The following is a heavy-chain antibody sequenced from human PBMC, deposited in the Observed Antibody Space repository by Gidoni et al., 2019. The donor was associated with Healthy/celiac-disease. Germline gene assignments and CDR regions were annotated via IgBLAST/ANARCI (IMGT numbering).Heavy chain of an antibody. CDR1: GGSISSSSYY. CDR2: IYYSGST. V-gene: IGHV4-39*07. CDR3: AREEREYSSSSRLRGGYYFDY. Sequence: QLQLQESGPGLVKPSETLSLTCTVSGGSISSSSYYWGWIRQPPVKGLEWIGSIYYSGSTYYNPSLKSRVTISVDTSKNQFSLKLSSVTAADTAVYYCAREEREYSSSSRLRGGYYFDYWGQGTLVTVSS. D-gene: IGHD6-6*01. J-gene: IGHJ4*02.